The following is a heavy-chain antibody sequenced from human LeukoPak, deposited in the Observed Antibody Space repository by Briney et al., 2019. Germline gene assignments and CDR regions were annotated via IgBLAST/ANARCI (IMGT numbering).Heavy chain of an antibody. J-gene: IGHJ4*02. CDR1: GFTFSSNA. Sequence: GGSLRLSCAASGFTFSSNAMSWVRQAPGKGLEWVSAISGSDDNTYYADSVKGRFTISRDNSKNTLYLQMNSLRAEDTAVYYCAKHQYSSGWYLNYWGQGTLVTASS. CDR3: AKHQYSSGWYLNY. CDR2: ISGSDDNT. V-gene: IGHV3-23*01. D-gene: IGHD6-19*01.